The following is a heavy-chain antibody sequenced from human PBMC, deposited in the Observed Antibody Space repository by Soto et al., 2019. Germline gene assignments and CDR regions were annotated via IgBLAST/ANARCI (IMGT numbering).Heavy chain of an antibody. Sequence: PGGSLRLSCAVSGFTFNSYAMNWVRQAPGTGLEWVSSISGSGRTTYYADAVKGRFTISRDNSKNTLFLQMNSLRSEDTAVYYCAKGVTTIVATGSWFDHWGQGTLVTV. CDR1: GFTFNSYA. D-gene: IGHD5-12*01. V-gene: IGHV3-23*01. CDR2: ISGSGRTT. CDR3: AKGVTTIVATGSWFDH. J-gene: IGHJ5*02.